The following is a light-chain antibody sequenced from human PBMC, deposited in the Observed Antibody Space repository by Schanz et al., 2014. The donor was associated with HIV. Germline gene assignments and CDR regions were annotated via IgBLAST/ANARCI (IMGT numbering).Light chain of an antibody. CDR1: QGISSW. CDR3: QQYKTYSGT. J-gene: IGKJ1*01. V-gene: IGKV1-5*03. CDR2: KAS. Sequence: DIQMTQSPSTLSASVGDRVTIACRASQGISSWVAWYQQKPGKAPKLLIYKASNLESGVPSRFSGSGSGTEFTLTISSLQAEDFATYYCQQYKTYSGTFGQGTKVEIK.